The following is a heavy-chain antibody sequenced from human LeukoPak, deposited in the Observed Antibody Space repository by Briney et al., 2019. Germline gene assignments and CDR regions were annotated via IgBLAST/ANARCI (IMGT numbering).Heavy chain of an antibody. V-gene: IGHV3-30*14. J-gene: IGHJ4*02. Sequence: GRSLRLSCAASGFTFSSYAMHWVRQAPGKGLEWVAVISYDGSNKYYADSVKGRFTISRDNSKNTLYLQMNSLRAEDTAVYYCARGLLWFGESYFDYWGQGTLVTVSS. CDR2: ISYDGSNK. CDR1: GFTFSSYA. CDR3: ARGLLWFGESYFDY. D-gene: IGHD3-10*01.